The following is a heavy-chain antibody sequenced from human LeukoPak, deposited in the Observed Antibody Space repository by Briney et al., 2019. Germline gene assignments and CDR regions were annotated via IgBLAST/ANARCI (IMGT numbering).Heavy chain of an antibody. Sequence: PRGSLRLSCAASGFAFSSYAMSWVRQAPGKGLEWVSAISGSGGSTYYADSVKGRFTISRDNSKNTLYLQMNSLRAEDTAVYYCAKDRVGVRGVIIVAFDYWGQGTLVTVSS. CDR1: GFAFSSYA. J-gene: IGHJ4*02. CDR3: AKDRVGVRGVIIVAFDY. V-gene: IGHV3-23*01. CDR2: ISGSGGST. D-gene: IGHD3-10*01.